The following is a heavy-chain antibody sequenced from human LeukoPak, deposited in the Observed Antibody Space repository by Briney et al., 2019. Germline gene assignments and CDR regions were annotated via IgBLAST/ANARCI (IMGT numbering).Heavy chain of an antibody. CDR3: PRVGTREVPKGSYFDS. V-gene: IGHV3-21*01. CDR2: ISSSSSYI. J-gene: IGHJ4*01. Sequence: GGSLRLSCAASGFTFSSYSMNWVRQAPGKGLEWVSSISSSSSYIYYADSVKGRFTISRDNAKNSLYLQMNSLRAEDTAVYYCPRVGTREVPKGSYFDSGAKGTLAT. CDR1: GFTFSSYS. D-gene: IGHD1-14*01.